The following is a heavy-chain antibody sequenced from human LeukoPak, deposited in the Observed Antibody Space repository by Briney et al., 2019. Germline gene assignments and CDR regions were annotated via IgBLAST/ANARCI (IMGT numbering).Heavy chain of an antibody. V-gene: IGHV3-72*01. J-gene: IGHJ4*02. Sequence: GGSLRLSCAASGFTFSDHYMDWVRQAPGKGLEWVGRIRNKANSYTTEYAASVKGRFTISRDDSKNSLYLQMNSLKCEDTAVYYCAREWDSGSYYLGYFDYWGQGTLVTVST. CDR1: GFTFSDHY. D-gene: IGHD1-26*01. CDR3: AREWDSGSYYLGYFDY. CDR2: IRNKANSYTT.